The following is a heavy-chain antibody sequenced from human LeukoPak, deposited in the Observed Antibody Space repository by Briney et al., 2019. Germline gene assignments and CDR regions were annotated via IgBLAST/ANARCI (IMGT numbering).Heavy chain of an antibody. CDR2: VSHRGAT. CDR3: ARDRRGSFYTFDL. CDR1: GASINGFF. D-gene: IGHD1-26*01. J-gene: IGHJ6*02. V-gene: IGHV4-59*01. Sequence: SETLSLTCSVSGASINGFFWNWVRQTPEKGLEWIGYVSHRGATTSNPTLKSRVSITIDTSKSQISLTMTSVTAADSALYYCARDRRGSFYTFDLWGPGTTVSVS.